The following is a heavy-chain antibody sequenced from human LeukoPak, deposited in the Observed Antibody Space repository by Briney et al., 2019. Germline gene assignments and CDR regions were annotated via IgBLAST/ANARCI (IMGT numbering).Heavy chain of an antibody. CDR3: ARDFHPAGGY. Sequence: GGSLRLSCAASGFTFSSYSMNWVRQAPGKGLEWVSYISSSSSTIYYADSVKGRFTISRDNAKNSLYLQMNSLRAEDTAVYYCARDFHPAGGYWGQGTLVTVSS. D-gene: IGHD4-23*01. J-gene: IGHJ4*02. CDR2: ISSSSSTI. V-gene: IGHV3-48*01. CDR1: GFTFSSYS.